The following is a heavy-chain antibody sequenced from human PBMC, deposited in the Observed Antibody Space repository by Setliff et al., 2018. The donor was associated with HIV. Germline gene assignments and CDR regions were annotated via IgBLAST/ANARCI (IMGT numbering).Heavy chain of an antibody. CDR2: INYGGAP. CDR3: ARSSMAGFDY. V-gene: IGHV4-39*07. CDR1: TDSLSSSTNH. J-gene: IGHJ4*02. D-gene: IGHD6-19*01. Sequence: PSETLSLTCTVSTDSLSSSTNHWGWIRQPPGKGLEWIGNINYGGAPYYNPSLKSRVTISVDTSKDQFSLKLTSLTAADTAVYYCARSSMAGFDYWGQGKLVTVSS.